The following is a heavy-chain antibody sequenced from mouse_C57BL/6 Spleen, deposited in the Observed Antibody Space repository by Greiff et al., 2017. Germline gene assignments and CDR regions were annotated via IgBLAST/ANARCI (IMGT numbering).Heavy chain of an antibody. CDR3: TTGYGSSWDY. CDR1: GFNIKDDY. D-gene: IGHD1-1*01. J-gene: IGHJ2*02. V-gene: IGHV14-4*01. Sequence: VQLQQSGAELVRPGASVKLSCTASGFNIKDDYMHWVKQRPEQGLEWIGWIDPENGDTEYASKFQGKATITADTSSNTAYLRLSSLTSEDTAVYSCTTGYGSSWDYWGQGTSLTVSS. CDR2: IDPENGDT.